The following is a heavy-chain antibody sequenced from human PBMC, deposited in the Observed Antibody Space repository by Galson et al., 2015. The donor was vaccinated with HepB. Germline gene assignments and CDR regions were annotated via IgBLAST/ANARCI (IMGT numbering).Heavy chain of an antibody. J-gene: IGHJ6*02. Sequence: SLRLSCAASGFTFSSYSMNWVRQAPGKGLEWVSYISSSSSTIYYADSVKGRFTISRDNAKNSLYLQMNSLRAEDTAVYYCARGPAGWWVGANSYYYGMDVWGQGTTVTVSS. CDR1: GFTFSSYS. D-gene: IGHD1-26*01. CDR2: ISSSSSTI. CDR3: ARGPAGWWVGANSYYYGMDV. V-gene: IGHV3-48*01.